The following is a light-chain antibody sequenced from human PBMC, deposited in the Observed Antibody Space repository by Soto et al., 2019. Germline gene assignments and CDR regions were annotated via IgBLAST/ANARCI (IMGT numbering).Light chain of an antibody. CDR2: DVS. V-gene: IGLV2-14*01. Sequence: QSALTQPASVSGSPGQSITISCTGSDVGAYRYVSWYQQHPGKAPRLMIYDVSNRPSGVSDRFSGSKSGNTASLTISGLQPDDEAYFFCSSYTGGNARVVFGGGTQLTVL. J-gene: IGLJ2*01. CDR3: SSYTGGNARVV. CDR1: SDVGAYRY.